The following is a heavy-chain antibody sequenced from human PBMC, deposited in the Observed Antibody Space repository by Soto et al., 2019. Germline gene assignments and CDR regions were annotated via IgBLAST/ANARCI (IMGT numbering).Heavy chain of an antibody. Sequence: ASVKVSCKASGYTFTSYGISWVRQAPGQGLEWMGWISAYNGNTNYAQKLQGRVTMTTDTSTSTAYMELRSLRTDDTAEHYCGRVAGYRGYMGAFDIWGQGTMVTVSS. CDR3: GRVAGYRGYMGAFDI. V-gene: IGHV1-18*01. CDR2: ISAYNGNT. D-gene: IGHD5-12*01. J-gene: IGHJ3*02. CDR1: GYTFTSYG.